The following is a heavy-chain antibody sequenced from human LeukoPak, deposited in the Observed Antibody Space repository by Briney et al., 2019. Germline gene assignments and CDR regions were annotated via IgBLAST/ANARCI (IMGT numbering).Heavy chain of an antibody. CDR3: AGTKLERLSHYYYYGMDV. Sequence: GASVKVSCKASGGTFSSYAISWVRQAPGQGLEWMGGIIPIFGTANYAQKFQGRVTITADESTSTAYMELSSPRSEDTAVYYCAGTKLERLSHYYYYGMDVWGQGTTVTVSS. CDR1: GGTFSSYA. V-gene: IGHV1-69*13. CDR2: IIPIFGTA. D-gene: IGHD1-1*01. J-gene: IGHJ6*02.